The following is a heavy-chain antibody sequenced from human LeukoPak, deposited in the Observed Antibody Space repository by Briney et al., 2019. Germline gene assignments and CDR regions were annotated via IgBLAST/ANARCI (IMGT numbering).Heavy chain of an antibody. CDR2: INPNSGGT. CDR3: ARGPELLWFGELLHLFDY. J-gene: IGHJ4*02. CDR1: GYTFTGYY. Sequence: ASVKVSCKASGYTFTGYYMHWVRQAPGQGLEWMGWINPNSGGTNYAQKFQGRVTMTRDTSISTAYMELSRLRSDDTAVYYCARGPELLWFGELLHLFDYWGQGTLVTVSS. D-gene: IGHD3-10*01. V-gene: IGHV1-2*02.